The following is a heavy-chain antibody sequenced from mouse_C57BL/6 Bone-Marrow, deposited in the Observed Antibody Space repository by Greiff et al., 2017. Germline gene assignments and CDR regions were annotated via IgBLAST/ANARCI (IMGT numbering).Heavy chain of an antibody. CDR3: ARGGALYFDY. Sequence: QVQLQQSGAELVRPGASVKLSCKASGYTFTDYYINWVKQRPGQGLEWIARIYPGSGNTYYNEKFKGKATLTAEKSSSTAYMQLSSLTSEDSAVYFSARGGALYFDYWGQGTTLTVSS. CDR2: IYPGSGNT. V-gene: IGHV1-76*01. CDR1: GYTFTDYY. J-gene: IGHJ2*01.